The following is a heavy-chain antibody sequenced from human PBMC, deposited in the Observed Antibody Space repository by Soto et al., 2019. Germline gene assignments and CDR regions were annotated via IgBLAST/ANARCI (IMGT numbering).Heavy chain of an antibody. J-gene: IGHJ3*02. V-gene: IGHV5-51*01. CDR1: GYSFTSYW. D-gene: IGHD3-9*01. CDR2: IYPGDSDT. CDR3: ARTYYDILTGYYSDDAFDI. Sequence: PGESLKISCKGSGYSFTSYWIGWVRQMPGKGLEWMGIIYPGDSDTRYSPSFQGQVTISADKPISTAYLQWSSLKASDTAMYYCARTYYDILTGYYSDDAFDIWGQGTMVTVSS.